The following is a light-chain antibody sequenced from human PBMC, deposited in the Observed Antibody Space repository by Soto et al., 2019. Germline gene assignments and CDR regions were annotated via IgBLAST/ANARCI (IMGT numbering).Light chain of an antibody. CDR1: QTSSSW. CDR2: DAS. Sequence: DIQMTQSPSTLSGSVGDRVPITCRASQTSSSWLAWYQQKPGRAPKLLIYDASNLEAGVPSRFRGSGSGTDFTFTISRLQPEDIATYYCQRYENLPTFGQGTRLEIK. J-gene: IGKJ5*01. V-gene: IGKV1-33*01. CDR3: QRYENLPT.